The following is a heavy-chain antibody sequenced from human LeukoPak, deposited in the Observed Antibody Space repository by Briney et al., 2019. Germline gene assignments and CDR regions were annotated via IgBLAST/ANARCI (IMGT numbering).Heavy chain of an antibody. CDR3: ARIPLGYSGAYYFDY. Sequence: KLSETLSLTCTVSRGSISGSIRSYYWSWLRQPPGKGLEWIGYISSSGSVNDNPSLRSRVTISVDTSKNQFFLSLSSVSAADTAVYYCARIPLGYSGAYYFDYWGQGTLVTVSP. V-gene: IGHV4-4*09. CDR1: RGSISGSIRSYY. CDR2: ISSSGSV. D-gene: IGHD5-12*01. J-gene: IGHJ4*02.